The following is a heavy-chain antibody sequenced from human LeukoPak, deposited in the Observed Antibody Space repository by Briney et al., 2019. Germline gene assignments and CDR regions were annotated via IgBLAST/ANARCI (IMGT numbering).Heavy chain of an antibody. CDR1: GGSISSSSYY. CDR3: ARLDMGVIAAARFYYFDY. J-gene: IGHJ4*02. V-gene: IGHV4-39*01. CDR2: IFYSGST. Sequence: PSETLSLTCTVSGGSISSSSYYWGWIRQPPGKGLEWIGSIFYSGSTYYNPSLKSRVTISVDTSKNQFSLKLSSVTAADTAVYYCARLDMGVIAAARFYYFDYWGQGTLVTVSS. D-gene: IGHD6-13*01.